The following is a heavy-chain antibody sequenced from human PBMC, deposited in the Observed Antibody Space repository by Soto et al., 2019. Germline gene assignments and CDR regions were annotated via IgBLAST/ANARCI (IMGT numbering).Heavy chain of an antibody. CDR2: IRSNGGST. J-gene: IGHJ4*02. V-gene: IGHV3-64D*06. Sequence: LRLSCSTSGFTFSTYTMHWVRQAPGKGLEYVSAIRSNGGSTYYADSVKGRFTISRDNSKNTLYLQMSSLRPEDTAVYYCVIPNYYDTSGYYGPQEMWGYWGQGTLVTVSS. D-gene: IGHD3-22*01. CDR3: VIPNYYDTSGYYGPQEMWGY. CDR1: GFTFSTYT.